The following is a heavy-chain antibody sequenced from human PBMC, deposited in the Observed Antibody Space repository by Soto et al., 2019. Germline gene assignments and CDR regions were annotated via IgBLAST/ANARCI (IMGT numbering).Heavy chain of an antibody. Sequence: LRLSCVPPGFTLRTSSRYWVRQAPSKGLEWVAVISHDGSNQFYAESVKGRFTISRDASKNLLDLQINRLRVDDSAVYYCAKDYSAAFDYGGRGTVVTISS. CDR2: ISHDGSNQ. J-gene: IGHJ4*02. CDR3: AKDYSAAFDY. V-gene: IGHV3-30*18. D-gene: IGHD2-15*01. CDR1: GFTLRTSS.